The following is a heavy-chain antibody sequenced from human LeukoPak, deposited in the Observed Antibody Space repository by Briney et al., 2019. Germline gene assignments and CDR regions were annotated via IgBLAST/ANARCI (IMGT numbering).Heavy chain of an antibody. V-gene: IGHV1-2*02. J-gene: IGHJ4*02. CDR2: INPNSGGT. CDR3: ARGARWDYDFWSGYYTPPDY. D-gene: IGHD3-3*01. CDR1: GYTFTGYY. Sequence: ASVKVSCKASGYTFTGYYMHWVRQAPGQGLAWMGWINPNSGGTNYAQKFQGRVTMTRDTSISTAYMELSRLRSDDTVVYYCARGARWDYDFWSGYYTPPDYWGQGTLVTVSS.